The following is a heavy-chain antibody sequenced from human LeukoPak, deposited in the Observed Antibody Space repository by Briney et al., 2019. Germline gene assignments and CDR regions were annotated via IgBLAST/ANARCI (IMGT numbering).Heavy chain of an antibody. CDR3: ARANYYDSSGFDY. J-gene: IGHJ4*02. Sequence: ASVKVSCKTSGYSFTSYNLHWVRQAPGQRLEWMGIIKPSGGNTNYAQKFPGRVTMTRDTSTSTVYMELSSLKSEDTAVYYCARANYYDSSGFDYWGQGTLVTVSS. V-gene: IGHV1-46*01. D-gene: IGHD3-22*01. CDR2: IKPSGGNT. CDR1: GYSFTSYN.